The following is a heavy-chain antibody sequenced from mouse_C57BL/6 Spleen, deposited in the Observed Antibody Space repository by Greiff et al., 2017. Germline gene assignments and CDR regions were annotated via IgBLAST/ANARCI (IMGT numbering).Heavy chain of an antibody. J-gene: IGHJ4*01. D-gene: IGHD1-1*01. CDR2: IHPSDSDT. CDR3: ALHYYGSSYGYYAMDY. CDR1: GYTFTSYW. Sequence: VQLQQPGAELVKPGASVKVSCKASGYTFTSYWMHWVKQRPGQGLEWIGRIHPSDSDTHYNPKFKGNATLTVDKSSSTAYMHLSSLTSEDSAVYDCALHYYGSSYGYYAMDYWGQGTSVTVSS. V-gene: IGHV1-74*01.